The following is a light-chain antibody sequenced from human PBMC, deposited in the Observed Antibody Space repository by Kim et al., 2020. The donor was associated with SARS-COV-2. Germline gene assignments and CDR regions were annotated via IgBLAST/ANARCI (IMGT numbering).Light chain of an antibody. CDR3: QQYNNWRT. CDR2: GAS. J-gene: IGKJ1*01. V-gene: IGKV3-15*01. Sequence: LSVSPGERATLSCRASQSVSSNLAWYQQKPGQAPRLLIYGASTRATGIPARFSGSGSGTEFTLTISSLQSEDFAVYYCQQYNNWRTFGQGTKVE. CDR1: QSVSSN.